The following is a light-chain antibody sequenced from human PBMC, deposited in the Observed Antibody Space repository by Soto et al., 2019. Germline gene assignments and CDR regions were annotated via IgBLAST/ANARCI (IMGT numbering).Light chain of an antibody. CDR2: AAS. Sequence: DIQMTQSPSSLSASVEDRVIITCRASQSISNHLNWYQQKPGKAPKLLIFAASSLQSGVPSRFSGSRSGPDFTLTISSLQPEDFATYHCQQSYSSPPTFGQRTKLDMK. CDR3: QQSYSSPPT. V-gene: IGKV1-39*01. J-gene: IGKJ1*01. CDR1: QSISNH.